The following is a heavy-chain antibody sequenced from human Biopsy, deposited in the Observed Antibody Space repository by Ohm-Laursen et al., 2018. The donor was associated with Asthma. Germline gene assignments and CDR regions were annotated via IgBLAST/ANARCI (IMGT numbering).Heavy chain of an antibody. V-gene: IGHV3-9*01. CDR2: ISWNSGSI. CDR1: GFTFDDYA. D-gene: IGHD2-15*01. Sequence: SLRLSCAASGFTFDDYAMHWVRQAPGKGLEWVSGISWNSGSIGYADSVKGRFTISRDNSKNTLYLQMNSLRAEDTAVYYCAKGGGDIVVVISATTLDYWGQGALVTVSS. J-gene: IGHJ4*02. CDR3: AKGGGDIVVVISATTLDY.